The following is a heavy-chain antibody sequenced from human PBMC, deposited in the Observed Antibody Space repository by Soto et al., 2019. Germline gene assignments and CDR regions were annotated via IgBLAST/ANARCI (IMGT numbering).Heavy chain of an antibody. V-gene: IGHV4-61*01. CDR1: GGSVSSGTYY. CDR2: ISYSGST. CDR3: AKWPTWFDP. J-gene: IGHJ5*02. D-gene: IGHD2-8*01. Sequence: QVHLQETGPGLVKPSETLSLTATVSGGSVSSGTYYWSWIRQPPGKGLEWIVYISYSGSTNYNPSLKRLFTTSVDTSKNQFSLKLSYVTAAATAVYYCAKWPTWFDPRGPGTLVTVYS.